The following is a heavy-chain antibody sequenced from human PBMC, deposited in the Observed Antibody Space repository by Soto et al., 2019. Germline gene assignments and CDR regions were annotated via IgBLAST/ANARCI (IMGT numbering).Heavy chain of an antibody. V-gene: IGHV3-23*01. D-gene: IGHD6-13*01. Sequence: EVQLLESGGGLVQPGGSLRLSCAASGFTFSSYAMSWVRQAPGKGLEWVSAISGSGGSTYYADSVKGRFTISRDNSKNTLYLQMNRLRAEDTAVYYCAKDLGSSWTMYSFDYWGQGTLVTVSS. CDR1: GFTFSSYA. CDR3: AKDLGSSWTMYSFDY. CDR2: ISGSGGST. J-gene: IGHJ4*02.